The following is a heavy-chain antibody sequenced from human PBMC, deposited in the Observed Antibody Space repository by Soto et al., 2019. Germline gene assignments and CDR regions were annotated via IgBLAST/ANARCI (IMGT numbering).Heavy chain of an antibody. CDR3: ASSAGLDHLLNYYGLNV. V-gene: IGHV1-69*01. CDR2: IIPVLGTP. CDR1: GGTFTSTA. D-gene: IGHD6-13*01. Sequence: QVLLVQSSAEVKKPGSSVKVSCKASGGTFTSTAFSWVRQAPGQGLEWMGGIIPVLGTPNHAQEFRARLTVTADASTTTVYMELGSLRSDDTAVYYCASSAGLDHLLNYYGLNVWGQGTTVTVSS. J-gene: IGHJ6*02.